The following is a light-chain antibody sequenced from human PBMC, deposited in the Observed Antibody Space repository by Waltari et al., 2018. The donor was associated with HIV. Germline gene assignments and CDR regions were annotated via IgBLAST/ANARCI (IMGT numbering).Light chain of an antibody. V-gene: IGKV1-5*03. CDR1: QSINSW. CDR2: KAS. Sequence: DIQMTHSPSTLSASVGDRVTITCRASQSINSWLAWYQQKPGKAPKLLIYKASSLESGVPSRFSGSGSGTEFTLTISSLQPDDFATYYCQQYNSYTWTFGQGTKVEI. CDR3: QQYNSYTWT. J-gene: IGKJ1*01.